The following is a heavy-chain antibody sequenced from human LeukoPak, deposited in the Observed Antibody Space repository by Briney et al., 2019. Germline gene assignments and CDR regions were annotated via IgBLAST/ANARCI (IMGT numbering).Heavy chain of an antibody. CDR1: GGSISSGSYY. Sequence: SETLSLTCTVSGGSISSGSYYWSWTRQPAGKGLEWIGRMYTSGSTNYNPSLKSRVTISVDTSKNQFSLKLSSVTAADTAVYYCARGPSPRGWFDPWGQGTLVTVSS. J-gene: IGHJ5*02. CDR2: MYTSGST. V-gene: IGHV4-61*02. CDR3: ARGPSPRGWFDP.